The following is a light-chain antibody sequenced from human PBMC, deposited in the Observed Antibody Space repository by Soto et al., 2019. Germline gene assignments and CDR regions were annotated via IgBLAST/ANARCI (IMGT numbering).Light chain of an antibody. CDR3: QQRSNWPFT. Sequence: EIVLTQSPATLSLSPGERATLSCRASQSVSSYLAWYQQKPGQAPRLLIYDASNRATGIPARFSGSGSGTDFTLTIGSLEPEDFAVYYCQQRSNWPFTFGGGIKVDIK. V-gene: IGKV3-11*01. CDR2: DAS. CDR1: QSVSSY. J-gene: IGKJ4*01.